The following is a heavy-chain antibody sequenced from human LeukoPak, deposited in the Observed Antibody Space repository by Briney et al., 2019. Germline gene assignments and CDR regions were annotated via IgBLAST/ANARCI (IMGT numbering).Heavy chain of an antibody. D-gene: IGHD2-2*01. Sequence: SETLSLTCVVYGGSFSEYYWSWIRQPPGEGLEWIGEINHSGSTNYNPSLKSRVTISVDTSKNQFSLKLSSVTAADTAVYYCARVPAAYYYGMDVWGQGTTVTVSS. J-gene: IGHJ6*02. CDR1: GGSFSEYY. CDR2: INHSGST. CDR3: ARVPAAYYYGMDV. V-gene: IGHV4-34*01.